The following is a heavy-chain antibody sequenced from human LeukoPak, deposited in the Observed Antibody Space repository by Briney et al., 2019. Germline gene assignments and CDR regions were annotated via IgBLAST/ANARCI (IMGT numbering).Heavy chain of an antibody. CDR2: IEEDGNKK. V-gene: IGHV3-7*01. Sequence: PGGSLRLSCATSGFTLSNYWMNWVHQAPGKGLEWVANIEEDGNKKNYVDSVKGRFTISRDNVKNSIYLQMNSLRADDTAVYYCARGRGIALWGQGTLVTVSS. D-gene: IGHD6-13*01. CDR1: GFTLSNYW. J-gene: IGHJ4*02. CDR3: ARGRGIAL.